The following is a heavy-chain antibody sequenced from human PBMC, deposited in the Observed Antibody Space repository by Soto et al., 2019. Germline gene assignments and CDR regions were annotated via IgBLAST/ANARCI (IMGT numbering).Heavy chain of an antibody. J-gene: IGHJ3*02. V-gene: IGHV1-69*06. CDR1: GGTFSSYA. Sequence: QVQLVQSGAEVKKPGSSVKVSCKASGGTFSSYAISWVRQAPGQGLEWMGGIIPIFGTANYAQKFQGRVTITADKSASTAYMELSSLRSEDTAVYYCARALGYCSGGSCLDDAFDIWDQGTMVTVSS. CDR3: ARALGYCSGGSCLDDAFDI. CDR2: IIPIFGTA. D-gene: IGHD2-15*01.